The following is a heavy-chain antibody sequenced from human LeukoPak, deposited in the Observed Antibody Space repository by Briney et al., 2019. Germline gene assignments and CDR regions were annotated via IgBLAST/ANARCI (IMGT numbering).Heavy chain of an antibody. V-gene: IGHV1-69*04. D-gene: IGHD2-15*01. CDR3: ARELPSRFLFDY. CDR2: IIPILGMA. CDR1: GGTFSSYA. Sequence: ASVKVSCKASGGTFSSYAISWVRQAPGQGLEWMGRIIPILGMANYAQEFQGRVTITADKSTSTAYMELSSLRSEDTAVYYCARELPSRFLFDYWGQGTLVTVSS. J-gene: IGHJ4*02.